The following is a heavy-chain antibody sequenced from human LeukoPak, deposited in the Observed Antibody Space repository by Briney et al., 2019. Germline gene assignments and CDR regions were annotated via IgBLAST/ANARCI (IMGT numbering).Heavy chain of an antibody. V-gene: IGHV4-59*12. D-gene: IGHD1-26*01. CDR2: IYYIWST. Sequence: SETLSLTCAVSGGSINSYYWSWIRQPPGKGREGMGHIYYIWSTDYQSALKGRVTISVDTSKNQFSLKLSSVPPADTAMYYCARASVFSGSYFDYWGQGPLVTVSS. J-gene: IGHJ4*02. CDR3: ARASVFSGSYFDY. CDR1: GGSINSYY.